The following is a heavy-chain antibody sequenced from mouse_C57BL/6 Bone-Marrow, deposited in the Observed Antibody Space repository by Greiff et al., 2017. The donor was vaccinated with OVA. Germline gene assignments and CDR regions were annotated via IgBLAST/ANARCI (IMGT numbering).Heavy chain of an antibody. D-gene: IGHD1-1*01. CDR1: GYTFTDYY. Sequence: QVQLQQSGAELVRPGASVKLSCKASGYTFTDYYINWVKQRPGQGLEWIARIYPGSGNTYYNEKFKGKATLTADKSSSTAYMELRSLTSEDSAVYFCARKRVYYYGSSPDWGQGTTLTVSS. J-gene: IGHJ2*01. CDR2: IYPGSGNT. V-gene: IGHV1-76*01. CDR3: ARKRVYYYGSSPD.